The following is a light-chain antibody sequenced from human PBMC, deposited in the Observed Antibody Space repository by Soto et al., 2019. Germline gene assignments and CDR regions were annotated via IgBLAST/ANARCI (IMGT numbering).Light chain of an antibody. CDR3: SSYAGSTGV. CDR1: SSDVGGYNY. Sequence: QPVLTQPPSASGSPGQSVTISCTGTSSDVGGYNYVSWYQQHPGKAPKLMIYEVSKRPSGVPDRFSGSKSGNTASLTVSGLQAEDEADYYCSSYAGSTGVFGTGTMLTVL. J-gene: IGLJ1*01. V-gene: IGLV2-8*01. CDR2: EVS.